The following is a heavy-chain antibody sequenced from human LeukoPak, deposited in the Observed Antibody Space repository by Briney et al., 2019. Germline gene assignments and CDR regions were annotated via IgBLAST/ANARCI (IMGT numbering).Heavy chain of an antibody. V-gene: IGHV4-39*01. J-gene: IGHJ4*02. CDR3: ARRPSDVGASFDY. Sequence: SETLSLTCSVSGGSISSSSYFWGWIRQPPGKGLEWIGSVYYSGSTYYNPSLKSRVTISVDTSKNQFSLKLSSVNAADTAVYYCARRPSDVGASFDYWGQGTLVTVSS. CDR1: GGSISSSSYF. CDR2: VYYSGST. D-gene: IGHD3-10*01.